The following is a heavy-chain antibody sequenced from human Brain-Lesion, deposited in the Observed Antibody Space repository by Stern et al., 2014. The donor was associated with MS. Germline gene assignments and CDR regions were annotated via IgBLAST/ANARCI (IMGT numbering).Heavy chain of an antibody. V-gene: IGHV1-2*02. CDR3: ARDQRGITIFGVVTDYYYLGMDV. D-gene: IGHD3-3*01. CDR1: GYIFTGYY. Sequence: QVQLGQSGAEVKKPGASVKVSCKTSGYIFTGYYIHWVRQAPGQGLEWMAWINPNTGGTKYAQKFHGRVTMSRDTSISTAYVELSSLTSDDTAVYYCARDQRGITIFGVVTDYYYLGMDVWGQGTKVTVSS. J-gene: IGHJ6*02. CDR2: INPNTGGT.